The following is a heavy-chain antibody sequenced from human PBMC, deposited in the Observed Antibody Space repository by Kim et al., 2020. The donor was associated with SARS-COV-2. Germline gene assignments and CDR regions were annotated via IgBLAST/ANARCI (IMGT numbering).Heavy chain of an antibody. J-gene: IGHJ4*02. Sequence: TYANPALKSRVTISVDTSKNQFSLKLSSVTAADTAVYYCARDGLLGYFDYWGQGTLVTVSS. V-gene: IGHV4-39*07. CDR2: T. CDR3: ARDGLLGYFDY. D-gene: IGHD7-27*01.